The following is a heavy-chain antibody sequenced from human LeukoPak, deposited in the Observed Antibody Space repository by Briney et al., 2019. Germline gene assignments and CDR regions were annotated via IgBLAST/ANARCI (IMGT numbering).Heavy chain of an antibody. CDR1: GFTFSSYG. V-gene: IGHV3-30*03. Sequence: PGGSLRLSCAASGFTFSSYGMHWVRQAPGKELEWVAVISYDGSNKYYADSVKGRFTISRDNSKNTLYLQMNSLRAEDTAVYYCASRTYCSSTSCYADDYWGQGTLVTVSS. D-gene: IGHD2-2*01. CDR2: ISYDGSNK. CDR3: ASRTYCSSTSCYADDY. J-gene: IGHJ4*02.